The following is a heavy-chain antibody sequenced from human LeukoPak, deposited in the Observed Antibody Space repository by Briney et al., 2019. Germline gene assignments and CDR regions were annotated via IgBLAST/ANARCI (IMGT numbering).Heavy chain of an antibody. CDR1: GGSISSYY. CDR2: INDSGST. V-gene: IGHV4-34*01. CDR3: ARRAYGSGSYSWFDP. D-gene: IGHD3-10*01. J-gene: IGHJ5*02. Sequence: SETLSLTCTVSGGSISSYYWSWIRQPPGKGLEWIGEINDSGSTNYNPSLKSRVTISVDTSKNQFSLKLSSVTAADTAVYYCARRAYGSGSYSWFDPWGQGTLVTVSS.